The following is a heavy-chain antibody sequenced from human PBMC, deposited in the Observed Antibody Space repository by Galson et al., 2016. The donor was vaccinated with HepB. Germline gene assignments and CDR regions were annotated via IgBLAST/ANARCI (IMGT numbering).Heavy chain of an antibody. CDR1: GFTFKNYA. CDR3: AKDRYSSGWYRALDY. J-gene: IGHJ4*01. CDR2: VSWNRGSV. V-gene: IGHV3-9*01. D-gene: IGHD6-19*01. Sequence: SLRLSCAASGFTFKNYAMHWVRQAPGKGLEWVAGVSWNRGSVDSAASVRGRFTISRDNGRNSLYLQMNSLRGEDTAFYFCAKDRYSSGWYRALDYWGHGILVTVSS.